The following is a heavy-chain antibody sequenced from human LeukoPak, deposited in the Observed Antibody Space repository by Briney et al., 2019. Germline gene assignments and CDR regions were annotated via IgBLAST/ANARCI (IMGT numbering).Heavy chain of an antibody. J-gene: IGHJ4*02. CDR3: ARDRSSWYSDY. CDR2: ISAYNGNT. V-gene: IGHV1-18*01. Sequence: ASVKVSCKASGYTFTSYGISWVRQAPGQGLEWMGWISAYNGNTNYAQKLQGRVTMTTDTSTSTAYKELRSLRSDDTAVYYCARDRSSWYSDYWGQGTLVTASS. CDR1: GYTFTSYG. D-gene: IGHD6-13*01.